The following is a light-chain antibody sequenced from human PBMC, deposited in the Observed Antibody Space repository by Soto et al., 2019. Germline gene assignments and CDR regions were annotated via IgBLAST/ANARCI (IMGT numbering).Light chain of an antibody. CDR3: QQYGKSAMFT. CDR2: GAS. Sequence: EIVLTQSPATLSLSPGERATLSCRASQSVNIYLAWYQQKPGQAPSLLIYGASNRATGIPDRFSGGGYGTDFTLTISRLEPEDFAVYYCQQYGKSAMFTFGQGTKVDIK. CDR1: QSVNIY. J-gene: IGKJ2*01. V-gene: IGKV3-20*01.